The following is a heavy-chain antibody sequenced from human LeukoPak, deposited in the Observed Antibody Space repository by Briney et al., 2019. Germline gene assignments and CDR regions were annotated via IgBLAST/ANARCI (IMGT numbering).Heavy chain of an antibody. CDR2: ISGDESDT. V-gene: IGHV5-51*01. CDR3: ARHWRDGDSRSLDY. D-gene: IGHD4-17*01. CDR1: GYSFTSHW. J-gene: IGHJ4*02. Sequence: RGESLKISCKGSGYSFTSHWIGWARQMPGKGLEWMGIISGDESDTRYSPSFQGQVTISADKSISTTYLQWSSLKASDTAIYYCARHWRDGDSRSLDYWGQGTLVTVSS.